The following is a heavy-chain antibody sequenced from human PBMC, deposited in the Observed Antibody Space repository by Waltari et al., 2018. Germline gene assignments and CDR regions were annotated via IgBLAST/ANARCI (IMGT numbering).Heavy chain of an antibody. Sequence: QVKLVQSGAEVKKPGASVKVACKVSGYTLNELSMHWVRQAPGKGLEWMGGFDPEDGETIYAQKFQGRVTMTEDTSTDTAYMELSSLRSEDTAVYYCATPRPIWFTDAFDIWGQGTMVTVSS. V-gene: IGHV1-24*01. J-gene: IGHJ3*02. CDR1: GYTLNELS. CDR3: ATPRPIWFTDAFDI. D-gene: IGHD3-10*01. CDR2: FDPEDGET.